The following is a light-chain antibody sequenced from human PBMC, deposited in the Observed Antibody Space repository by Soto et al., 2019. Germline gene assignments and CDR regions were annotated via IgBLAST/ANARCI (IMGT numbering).Light chain of an antibody. V-gene: IGKV3-15*01. CDR3: QQCRNWPLT. J-gene: IGKJ4*02. Sequence: EIVMTQSPATLSVSPREGTTLSCKASQNVYNNLAWYQQRLGQPPRLLIYDASTRATGISARFSGSGYGTEFTLTISSLQSEDFAVYFCQQCRNWPLTFGGGTKVDIK. CDR1: QNVYNN. CDR2: DAS.